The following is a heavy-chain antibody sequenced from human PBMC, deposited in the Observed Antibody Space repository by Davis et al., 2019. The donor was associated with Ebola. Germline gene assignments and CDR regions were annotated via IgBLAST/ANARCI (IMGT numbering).Heavy chain of an antibody. CDR2: IYYSGST. CDR1: GGSISSYY. J-gene: IGHJ6*02. Sequence: MPSETLSLTCTVSGGSISSYYWSWIRQPPGKGLEWIGYIYYSGSTNYNPSLKSRVTISVDTSKNQFSLKLSSVTAADTAVYSCGHFGSGGMDVWGQGTTVTVSS. D-gene: IGHD3-10*01. CDR3: GHFGSGGMDV. V-gene: IGHV4-59*08.